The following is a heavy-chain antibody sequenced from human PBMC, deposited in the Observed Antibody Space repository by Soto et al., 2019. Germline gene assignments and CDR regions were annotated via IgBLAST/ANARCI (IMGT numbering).Heavy chain of an antibody. Sequence: QLQLQESGPGLLRPSETLSLTCTVSGGSIGSSSYYWGWIGQSPGKGLEWIGNSYYSGNTFYNPSLKSRVTISVDTSKNQFYLHLSSVTAADTAIFYCASIAAPGTTHFDFWGQGTLVTVSS. CDR3: ASIAAPGTTHFDF. CDR1: GGSIGSSSYY. D-gene: IGHD6-13*01. CDR2: SYYSGNT. J-gene: IGHJ4*02. V-gene: IGHV4-39*01.